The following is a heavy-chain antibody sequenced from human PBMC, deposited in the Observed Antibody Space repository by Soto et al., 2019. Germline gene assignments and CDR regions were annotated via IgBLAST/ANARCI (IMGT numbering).Heavy chain of an antibody. CDR3: AREPLHMTTVYLAGMDV. CDR2: IIPIFGTA. Sequence: QVQLVQSGAEVQKPGSSVKVSCNASGGTFSSYAISWLRQAPGQGLEWMVGIIPIFGTANYAQKFQGRVTITADESTSTDYMELSSLRSEDTAVYYCAREPLHMTTVYLAGMDVWGQGTTVTVSS. D-gene: IGHD4-17*01. CDR1: GGTFSSYA. J-gene: IGHJ6*02. V-gene: IGHV1-69*01.